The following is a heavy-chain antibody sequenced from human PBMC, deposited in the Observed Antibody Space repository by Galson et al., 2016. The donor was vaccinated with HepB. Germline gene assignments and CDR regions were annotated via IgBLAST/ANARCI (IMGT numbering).Heavy chain of an antibody. V-gene: IGHV4-30-4*01. CDR1: GDSLSTNDYY. J-gene: IGHJ3*01. CDR2: MYPSGNT. Sequence: TLSLTCAVSGDSLSTNDYYWGWIRQPPGKALEWIGYMYPSGNTYYNPSLESRISISLDTSKTHLSLRVTSVTAADTAIYFCARGPPEGCGSGSCYLGAFHLWGQGTAVTVSS. D-gene: IGHD2-21*02. CDR3: ARGPPEGCGSGSCYLGAFHL.